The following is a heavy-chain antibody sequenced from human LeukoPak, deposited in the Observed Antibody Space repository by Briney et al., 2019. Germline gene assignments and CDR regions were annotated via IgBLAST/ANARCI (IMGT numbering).Heavy chain of an antibody. CDR2: IYDTGST. V-gene: IGHV4-59*12. CDR1: GGSISSYY. CDR3: ARGTYYYDSSGYYHPPSSFDY. J-gene: IGHJ4*02. Sequence: SETLSLTCTVSGGSISSYYWSWIRQPPGKGLEWIGYIYDTGSTNYNPSLKSRVTISVDTSKNQFSVKLSSVTAADTAVYYCARGTYYYDSSGYYHPPSSFDYWGQGTLVTVSS. D-gene: IGHD3-22*01.